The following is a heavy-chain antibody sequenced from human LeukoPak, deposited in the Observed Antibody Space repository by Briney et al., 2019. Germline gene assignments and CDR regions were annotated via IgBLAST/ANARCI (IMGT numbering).Heavy chain of an antibody. CDR1: GFTFSSYA. Sequence: GGSLRLSCAASGFTFSSYAMSWVRQAPGKGLEWVSAISGSGSSTYYADSVKGRFTISRDNSKNTLYLQMNSLRAEDTAVYYCAKDLYPIYSYATLNDYWGQGTLVTVSS. J-gene: IGHJ4*02. CDR2: ISGSGSST. CDR3: AKDLYPIYSYATLNDY. V-gene: IGHV3-23*01. D-gene: IGHD5-18*01.